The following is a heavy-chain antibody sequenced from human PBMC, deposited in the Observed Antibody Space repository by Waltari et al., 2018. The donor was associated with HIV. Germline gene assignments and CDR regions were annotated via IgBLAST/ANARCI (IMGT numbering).Heavy chain of an antibody. J-gene: IGHJ3*02. CDR1: EFTFSSYS. CDR3: AREVAGSYDAFDI. D-gene: IGHD1-26*01. CDR2: ISSSSSYI. V-gene: IGHV3-21*01. Sequence: EVQLVESGGGLVKPGGSLRLSCAASEFTFSSYSMNWVRHVPGKGLEWVSSISSSSSYIYYADPVQGRFTISRDNAKNSLFRQMNSLRAEDTAVYYCAREVAGSYDAFDIWGQGTRVTVSS.